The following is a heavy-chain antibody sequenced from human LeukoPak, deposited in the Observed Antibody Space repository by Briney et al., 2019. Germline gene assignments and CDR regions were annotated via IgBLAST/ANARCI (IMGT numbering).Heavy chain of an antibody. V-gene: IGHV3-23*01. J-gene: IGHJ4*02. D-gene: IGHD6-19*01. CDR3: AIGAVAGLDY. CDR1: GFTFNNYV. Sequence: PGGSLKLSCAASGFTFNNYVMSWVRQAPGKGLEWVSAISGSGGSTYYADSVKGRFTISRDNSKNTLYLQMNSLRAEDTAVYYCAIGAVAGLDYWGQGTLVTVSS. CDR2: ISGSGGST.